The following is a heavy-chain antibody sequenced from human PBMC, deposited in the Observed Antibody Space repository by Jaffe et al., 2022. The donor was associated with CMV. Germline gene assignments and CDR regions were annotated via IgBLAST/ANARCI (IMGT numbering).Heavy chain of an antibody. J-gene: IGHJ4*02. CDR1: GGSFSGYY. Sequence: QVQLQQWGAGLLKPSETLSLTCAVYGGSFSGYYWSWIRQPPGKGLEWIGEINHSGSTNYNPSLKSRVTISVDTSKNQFSLKLSSVTAADTAVYYCARERKQWLVPIGYFDYWGQGTLVTVSS. CDR3: ARERKQWLVPIGYFDY. CDR2: INHSGST. V-gene: IGHV4-34*01. D-gene: IGHD6-19*01.